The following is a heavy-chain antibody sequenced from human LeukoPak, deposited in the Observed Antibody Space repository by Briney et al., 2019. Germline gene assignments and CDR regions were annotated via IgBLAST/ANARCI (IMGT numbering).Heavy chain of an antibody. D-gene: IGHD1-26*01. CDR1: SGSFTGFY. V-gene: IGHV4-34*01. J-gene: IGHJ3*02. Sequence: SETLSLTCAVYSGSFTGFYWSWIRQSPGRGLEWIGEINHNGGTNYTPSLKSRVTISLDMSKNQFSLKLSSVTAADTALYYCGRRPWVGAADIWGQGTTVIVSS. CDR3: GRRPWVGAADI. CDR2: INHNGGT.